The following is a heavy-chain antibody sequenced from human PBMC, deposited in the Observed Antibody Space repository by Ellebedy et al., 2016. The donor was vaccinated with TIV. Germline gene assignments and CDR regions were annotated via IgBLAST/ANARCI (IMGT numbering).Heavy chain of an antibody. Sequence: GESLKISCVASGFSVNSYSMNWVRQAPGKGLEWVSSISSSNSYIYYADSVKGRFTISRDNAENSLYLQMNNLRPEDTAVYYCARPTVTTGVDGFDIWGRGTMVTASS. CDR2: ISSSNSYI. CDR3: ARPTVTTGVDGFDI. D-gene: IGHD4-17*01. CDR1: GFSVNSYS. J-gene: IGHJ3*02. V-gene: IGHV3-21*01.